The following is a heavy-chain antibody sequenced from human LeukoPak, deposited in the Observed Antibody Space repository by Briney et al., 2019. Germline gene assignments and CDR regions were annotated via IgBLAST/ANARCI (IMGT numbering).Heavy chain of an antibody. CDR2: INQDGSEK. J-gene: IGHJ4*02. CDR1: GFTLSSYW. V-gene: IGHV3-7*04. Sequence: GGSLRLSCAASGFTLSSYWISWVRQAPGGGLEWVANINQDGSEKYYVDSVKGRFTISRDNAKNTVYLQMNSLRVEDTAVYYCTRAAAAAGSYWGQGTLVTVSS. D-gene: IGHD6-13*01. CDR3: TRAAAAAGSY.